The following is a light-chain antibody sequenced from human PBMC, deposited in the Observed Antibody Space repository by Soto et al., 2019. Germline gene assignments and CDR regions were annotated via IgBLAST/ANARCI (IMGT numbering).Light chain of an antibody. CDR3: QQYNSYWRT. V-gene: IGKV1-5*01. Sequence: DIQMTQSPSTLSASVGDRVTITCRASQSISNSLAWYQQKPGKAPKLLIYDASSLESGVPSRFSGSGSGTEFTLTISSLQPDDFATYYCQQYNSYWRTFGQGTKVDIK. J-gene: IGKJ1*01. CDR1: QSISNS. CDR2: DAS.